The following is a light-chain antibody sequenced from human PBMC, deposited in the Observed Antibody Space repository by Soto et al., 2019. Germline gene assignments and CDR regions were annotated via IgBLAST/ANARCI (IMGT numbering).Light chain of an antibody. CDR1: QSISSW. Sequence: DIKMTQSPSTLSASVGDRVTITCRASQSISSWLAWYQQKPGKAPKLLIYDASSLESGVPSRFSGSGSGTEFTLTISSLQPDDFATYYCQQYNSYCTFGQGAKV. V-gene: IGKV1-5*01. J-gene: IGKJ1*01. CDR2: DAS. CDR3: QQYNSYCT.